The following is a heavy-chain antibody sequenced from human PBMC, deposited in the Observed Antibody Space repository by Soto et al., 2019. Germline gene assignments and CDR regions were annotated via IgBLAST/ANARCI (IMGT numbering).Heavy chain of an antibody. CDR3: TRAPRGEN. Sequence: SVKVSCKASGYTFTSYPMHWVRQAPGQRLEWMGWINAGNGDTKYSQKFQDRVAITRDTSASTAYMELSSLRSEDTAVYYCTRAPRGENWGQGTLVTVSS. J-gene: IGHJ1*01. CDR1: GYTFTSYP. D-gene: IGHD2-21*01. V-gene: IGHV1-3*01. CDR2: INAGNGDT.